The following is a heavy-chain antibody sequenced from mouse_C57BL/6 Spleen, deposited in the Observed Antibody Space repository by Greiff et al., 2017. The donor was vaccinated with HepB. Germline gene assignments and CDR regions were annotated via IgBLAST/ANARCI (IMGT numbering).Heavy chain of an antibody. J-gene: IGHJ1*03. CDR1: GFSLTSYG. V-gene: IGHV2-5*01. CDR2: IWRGGST. CDR3: AKNPITTVVHWYFDV. Sequence: VQLQQSGPGLVQPSQCLSITCTVSGFSLTSYGVHWVRQSPGKGLEWLGVIWRGGSTDYNAAFMSRLSITKDNSKSQVFIKMNSLQADDTAIYYCAKNPITTVVHWYFDVWGTGTTVTVSS. D-gene: IGHD1-1*02.